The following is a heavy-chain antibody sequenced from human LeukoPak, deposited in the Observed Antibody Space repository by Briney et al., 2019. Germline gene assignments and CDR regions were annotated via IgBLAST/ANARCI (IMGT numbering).Heavy chain of an antibody. CDR2: IYYSGST. CDR3: ASQNSTQYYFDY. D-gene: IGHD6-13*01. Sequence: SETLSLTCTASGGSITSGGYYWSWIRQHPGKGLEWIGYIYYSGSTYYNPSLKSRVTISVDTSKNLFSLRLSSVTAADTAVYYCASQNSTQYYFDYWGQGTLVTVSS. V-gene: IGHV4-31*03. J-gene: IGHJ4*02. CDR1: GGSITSGGYY.